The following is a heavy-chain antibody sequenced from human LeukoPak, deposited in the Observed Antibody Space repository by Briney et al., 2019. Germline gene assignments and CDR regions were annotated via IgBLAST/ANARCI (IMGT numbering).Heavy chain of an antibody. CDR1: GGSFSGYY. Sequence: SETLSLTCAVYGGSFSGYYWSWIRQPPGKGLEWIGEINHSGSTNYNPSLKSRVTISVDTSKNQFSLKPSSVTAADTAVYYCARHLRMWGIQLSYWGQGTLVTVSS. V-gene: IGHV4-34*01. J-gene: IGHJ4*02. D-gene: IGHD5-18*01. CDR2: INHSGST. CDR3: ARHLRMWGIQLSY.